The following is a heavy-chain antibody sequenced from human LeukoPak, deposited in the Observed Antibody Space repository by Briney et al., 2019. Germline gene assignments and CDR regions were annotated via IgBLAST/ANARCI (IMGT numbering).Heavy chain of an antibody. J-gene: IGHJ5*02. CDR1: GGSISGYY. CDR2: IYYSGST. D-gene: IGHD3-10*01. V-gene: IGHV4-59*01. CDR3: ARANYYGSGARGDWFDP. Sequence: SETLSLTCTVSGGSISGYYWSWIRQPPGKGLEYIGYIYYSGSTNYNPSLKSRVTISVDTSKNQFSLKLSSVTAADTAVYYCARANYYGSGARGDWFDPWGQGTLVTVSS.